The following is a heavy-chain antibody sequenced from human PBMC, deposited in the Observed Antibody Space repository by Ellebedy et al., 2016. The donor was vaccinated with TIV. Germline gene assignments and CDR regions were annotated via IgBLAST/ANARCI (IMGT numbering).Heavy chain of an antibody. D-gene: IGHD3-16*01. V-gene: IGHV3-33*01. Sequence: GGSLRLSXAAPGFTFITYGMHWVRQAPGKGLEWVAVIWYDGSNKYYADFYADSVKGRFTISRDNSKNTLYLQMNSLRAEDTAVYYCARAQGDAGGGDYFDYWGQGTLVTVSS. CDR1: GFTFITYG. CDR2: IWYDGSNK. J-gene: IGHJ4*02. CDR3: ARAQGDAGGGDYFDY.